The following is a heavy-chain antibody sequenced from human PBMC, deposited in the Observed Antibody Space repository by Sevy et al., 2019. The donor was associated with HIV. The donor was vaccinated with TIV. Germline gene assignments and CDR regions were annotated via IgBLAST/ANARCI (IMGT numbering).Heavy chain of an antibody. CDR1: GFTFITYD. CDR2: VGPAGDT. V-gene: IGHV3-13*01. Sequence: GGSLRLSCAASGFTFITYDMHWVRHVTGKGLEWVSGVGPAGDTFYPGSVKGRFTISRENAKNSLYLQMNNLRAGDTAVYYCTRSGGYSDYGMDVWRQGTTVTVSS. D-gene: IGHD5-12*01. CDR3: TRSGGYSDYGMDV. J-gene: IGHJ6*02.